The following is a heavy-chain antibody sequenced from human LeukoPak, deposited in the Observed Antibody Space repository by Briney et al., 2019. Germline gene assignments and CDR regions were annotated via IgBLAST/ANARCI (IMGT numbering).Heavy chain of an antibody. D-gene: IGHD6-19*01. CDR3: ARWYSSGWPNWYFDL. J-gene: IGHJ2*01. V-gene: IGHV4-39*07. Sequence: SETLSLTCTVSGGSISSSSYYWGWIRQPPGKGLEWIGSIYYSGSTYYNPSLKSRVTISVDTSKNQFSLKLSSVTAADTAVYYCARWYSSGWPNWYFDLWGRGTLVTVSS. CDR1: GGSISSSSYY. CDR2: IYYSGST.